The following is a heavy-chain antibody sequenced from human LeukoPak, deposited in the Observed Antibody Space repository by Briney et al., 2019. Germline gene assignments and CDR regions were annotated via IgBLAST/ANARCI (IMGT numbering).Heavy chain of an antibody. CDR2: INHSGST. Sequence: SETLSLTCAVYGGSFSGYYWSWIRQPPGKGLEWIGEINHSGSTNYNPSLKSRVTISVDTSKNQFSLKLSSVTAADTAVYYCARPYSSGWNHMADFQHWGQGTLVTVSS. J-gene: IGHJ1*01. V-gene: IGHV4-34*01. D-gene: IGHD6-19*01. CDR1: GGSFSGYY. CDR3: ARPYSSGWNHMADFQH.